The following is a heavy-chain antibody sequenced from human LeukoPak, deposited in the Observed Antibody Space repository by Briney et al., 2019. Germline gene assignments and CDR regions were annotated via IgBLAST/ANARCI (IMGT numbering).Heavy chain of an antibody. J-gene: IGHJ4*02. Sequence: PSETLSLTCTVSGGSISSHYWGWIRQPPGKGLEWIGYIYYSGSTNYNPSLKSRVTISVDTSKNQFSLKLSSVTAADTAVYYCARAQGPDWLALNYFDYWGQGTLVTVSS. D-gene: IGHD3-9*01. CDR3: ARAQGPDWLALNYFDY. CDR2: IYYSGST. V-gene: IGHV4-59*11. CDR1: GGSISSHY.